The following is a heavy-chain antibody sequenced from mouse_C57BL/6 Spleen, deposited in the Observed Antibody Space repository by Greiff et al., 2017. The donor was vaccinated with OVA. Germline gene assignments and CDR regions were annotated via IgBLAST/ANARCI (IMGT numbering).Heavy chain of an antibody. CDR3: TTLDSSGFGDY. D-gene: IGHD3-2*02. CDR2: ISSGGDYI. CDR1: GFTFSSYA. J-gene: IGHJ2*01. V-gene: IGHV5S21*01. Sequence: EVKVEESGDGLVKPGGSLKLSCAASGFTFSSYALSWVRPTPEKWLEWVAYISSGGDYIYYADTVKGRFTISRDNARNTLYLQMSSLKSEDTAMYYCTTLDSSGFGDYWGQGTTLTVSS.